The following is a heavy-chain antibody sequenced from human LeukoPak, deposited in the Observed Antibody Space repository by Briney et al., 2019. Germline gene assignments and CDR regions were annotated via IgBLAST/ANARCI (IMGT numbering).Heavy chain of an antibody. D-gene: IGHD6-6*01. CDR1: GDSTSNYY. CDR2: IYYSGST. V-gene: IGHV4-59*01. CDR3: ARGSNWLDP. J-gene: IGHJ5*02. Sequence: SETLSLTCSVPGDSTSNYYWSWIRQPPGKGLEWIGYIYYSGSTNYNPTLKSRVTISKDTSKKQMSLKLNSVTAADTAVYYCARGSNWLDPWGQGTLVTVSS.